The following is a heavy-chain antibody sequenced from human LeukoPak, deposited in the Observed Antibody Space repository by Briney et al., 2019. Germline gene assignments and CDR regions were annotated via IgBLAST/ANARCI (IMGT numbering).Heavy chain of an antibody. CDR1: GGSFSGYY. Sequence: SETLSLTCAVYGGSFSGYYWSWIRQPPGKGLEWIGEINHSGSTNYNPSLKSRVTISVDTSKNQFSLKLSSVTAADTAVYYCARVDYFGLALDYWGQGTLVTVSS. D-gene: IGHD3-10*01. J-gene: IGHJ4*02. CDR3: ARVDYFGLALDY. V-gene: IGHV4-34*01. CDR2: INHSGST.